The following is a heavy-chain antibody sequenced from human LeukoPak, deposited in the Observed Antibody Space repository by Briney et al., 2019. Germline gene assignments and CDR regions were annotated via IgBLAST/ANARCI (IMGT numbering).Heavy chain of an antibody. D-gene: IGHD4-17*01. J-gene: IGHJ4*02. CDR3: ARATGDYFDY. V-gene: IGHV4-38-2*01. Sequence: PSETLSLTCAVSGYSISSGYYWGWIRQPPGKGLEWIGSIYHSGSTYYNPSLKSPVTISVDTSKNQFSLKLSSVTAADTAVYYCARATGDYFDYWGQGTLVTVSS. CDR1: GYSISSGYY. CDR2: IYHSGST.